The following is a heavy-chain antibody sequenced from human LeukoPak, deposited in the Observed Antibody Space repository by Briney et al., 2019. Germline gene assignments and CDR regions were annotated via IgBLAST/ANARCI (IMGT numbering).Heavy chain of an antibody. CDR2: INPSGGST. D-gene: IGHD3-16*01. CDR1: GYTFTSYY. J-gene: IGHJ6*03. CDR3: ARGGFRVGDDYYYYYMEV. Sequence: ASVKVSCKASGYTFTSYYMHWVRQAPGQGLEWMGIINPSGGSTSYAQKFQGRVTMTRDMSTSTVYMELSSLRSEDAAVYYCARGGFRVGDDYYYYYMEVWGKGATVTVSS. V-gene: IGHV1-46*01.